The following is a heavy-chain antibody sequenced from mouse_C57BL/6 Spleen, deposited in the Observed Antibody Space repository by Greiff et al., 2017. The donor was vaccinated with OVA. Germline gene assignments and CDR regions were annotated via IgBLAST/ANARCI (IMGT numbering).Heavy chain of an antibody. V-gene: IGHV7-3*01. Sequence: EVKLMESGGGLVQPGGSLSLSCAASGFTFTDYYMSWVRQPPGKALEWLGFIRNKANGYTTEYSASVKGRFTISRDNSQSILYLQMNALRAEDSATYYCARWDYTGYFDVWGTGTTVTVSS. CDR2: IRNKANGYTT. D-gene: IGHD2-12*01. CDR1: GFTFTDYY. CDR3: ARWDYTGYFDV. J-gene: IGHJ1*03.